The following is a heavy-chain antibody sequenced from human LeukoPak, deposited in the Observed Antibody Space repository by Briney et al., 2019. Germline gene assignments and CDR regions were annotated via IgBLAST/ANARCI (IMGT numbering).Heavy chain of an antibody. CDR1: GFTFSTYA. V-gene: IGHV3-23*01. CDR2: ISGSGSST. Sequence: GGSLRLSCAASGFTFSTYAMSWVRQAPGKGLEWVSAISGSGSSTYYADAVKGRFTISRDKSKNTQYLQMNTQRAEDTAVYYCAAHASGNSFWDYWGQGALVTVSS. CDR3: AAHASGNSFWDY. J-gene: IGHJ4*02. D-gene: IGHD3-3*01.